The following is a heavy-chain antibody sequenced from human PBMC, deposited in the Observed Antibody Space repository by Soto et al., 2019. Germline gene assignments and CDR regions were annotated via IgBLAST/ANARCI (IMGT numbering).Heavy chain of an antibody. CDR3: ARDLWPISPKFDY. J-gene: IGHJ4*02. CDR1: GVTFSSYA. V-gene: IGHV3-30-3*01. CDR2: ISYDGSNK. Sequence: GGSRRLSCAASGVTFSSYAMHWVRQTPGKGLEWVAFISYDGSNKYYADSVKGRFTISRDNSKNTLYLQMNSLRAEDTAVYYCARDLWPISPKFDYWCQGTLVTVSS.